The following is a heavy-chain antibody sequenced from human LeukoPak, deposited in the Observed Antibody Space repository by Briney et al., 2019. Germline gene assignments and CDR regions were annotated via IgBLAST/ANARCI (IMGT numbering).Heavy chain of an antibody. CDR3: AKTGSSGGHYFDY. CDR1: GFTFRSYA. Sequence: GGSLRLSCAASGFTFRSYAMSWVRQAPGRGLEWVSSISGSGGSTYYADSVKGRFTISRDNSKNTLYLQMNSLRAEDTAVYYCAKTGSSGGHYFDYWGQGTLVTVSS. V-gene: IGHV3-23*01. J-gene: IGHJ4*02. D-gene: IGHD1-1*01. CDR2: ISGSGGST.